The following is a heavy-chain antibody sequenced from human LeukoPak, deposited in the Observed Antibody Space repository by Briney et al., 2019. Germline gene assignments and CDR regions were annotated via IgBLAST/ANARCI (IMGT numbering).Heavy chain of an antibody. D-gene: IGHD1-26*01. V-gene: IGHV4-4*07. CDR1: GGSISSYY. CDR3: ARGENSGSPHWFDP. CDR2: IYTSGST. Sequence: PSETLSLTCTVSGGSISSYYWSWIRQPAGKGLEWIGRIYTSGSTNYNPSLKSRVTMSVDTSKNQFSLKLSSVTAADTAVYYCARGENSGSPHWFDPWGQETLVTVSS. J-gene: IGHJ5*02.